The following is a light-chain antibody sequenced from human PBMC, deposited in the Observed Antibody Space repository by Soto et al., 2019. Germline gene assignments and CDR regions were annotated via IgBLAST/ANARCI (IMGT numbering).Light chain of an antibody. J-gene: IGKJ1*01. Sequence: DIQMTQSPSTLSASVGDGVTITCRASETITTSLAWYQQQPGTAPKVLIYDASTLESGVPSRFSGSGSGTEFTLTISGLQPDDFATYYCQQYTTFSWTFGQGTKVDIK. CDR2: DAS. CDR1: ETITTS. CDR3: QQYTTFSWT. V-gene: IGKV1-5*01.